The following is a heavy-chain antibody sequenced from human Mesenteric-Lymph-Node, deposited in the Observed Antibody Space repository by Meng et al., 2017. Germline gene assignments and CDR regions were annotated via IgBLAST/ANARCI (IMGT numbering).Heavy chain of an antibody. CDR1: GGSFSGYY. Sequence: GSLRLSCAVYGGSFSGYYWSWIRQPPGKGLEWIGEINHSGSTNYNPSLKSRVTISVDTSKNQFSLKLSSVTAADTAVYYCARVYYGSGRIGYYYYYGMDVWGQGTTVTVSS. CDR2: INHSGST. D-gene: IGHD3-10*01. J-gene: IGHJ6*02. CDR3: ARVYYGSGRIGYYYYYGMDV. V-gene: IGHV4-34*01.